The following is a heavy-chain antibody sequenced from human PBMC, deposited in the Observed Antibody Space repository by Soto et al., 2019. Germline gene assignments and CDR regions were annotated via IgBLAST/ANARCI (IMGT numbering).Heavy chain of an antibody. CDR1: GGSITSISYY. J-gene: IGHJ4*02. V-gene: IGHV4-39*01. Sequence: QLQLQESGPGLVKPSETLSLTCIISGGSITSISYYWGWIRQPPGKGLEWIASVSYGGSTYYTPSLKSRVTISIDTSKNHFSLKLSAVTAADTAVYYCARRFTQYDFWSGYCFDSWGEGTLVTVSS. CDR2: VSYGGST. D-gene: IGHD3-3*01. CDR3: ARRFTQYDFWSGYCFDS.